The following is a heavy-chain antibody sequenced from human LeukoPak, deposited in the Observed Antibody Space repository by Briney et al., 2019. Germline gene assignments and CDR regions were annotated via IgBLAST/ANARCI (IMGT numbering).Heavy chain of an antibody. V-gene: IGHV4-4*08. J-gene: IGHJ4*02. CDR1: GGSIESYY. CDR3: ARFPYFEGFDY. Sequence: KPSETLSLTCSVSGGSIESYYWSWIRQPPGKGLEFIGYIAASGTTKHNPSLKSRVTLSMDTSKNQFSLKLRSVTAADTAEYFCARFPYFEGFDYWGQGTQVIVSS. D-gene: IGHD3-9*01. CDR2: IAASGTT.